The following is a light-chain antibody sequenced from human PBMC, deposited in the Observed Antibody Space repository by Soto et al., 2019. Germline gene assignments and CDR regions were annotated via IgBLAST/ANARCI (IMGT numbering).Light chain of an antibody. Sequence: VLTQAPGTLSLSPGERATLSCRASQTVRNNYLAWYQQKPGQAPRLLIYDASSRATGIPDRFSGGGSGTDFTLTISRLEPEDFALYYCQQYGYSPITFGQGTRLEIK. CDR2: DAS. V-gene: IGKV3-20*01. CDR3: QQYGYSPIT. J-gene: IGKJ5*01. CDR1: QTVRNNY.